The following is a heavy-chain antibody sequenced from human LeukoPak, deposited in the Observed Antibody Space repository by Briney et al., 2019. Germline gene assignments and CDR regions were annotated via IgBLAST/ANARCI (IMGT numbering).Heavy chain of an antibody. CDR3: ARALPHDYGDYGSFDI. J-gene: IGHJ3*02. D-gene: IGHD4-17*01. Sequence: GGSLRLSCAASGFTFSSYGMHWVRQAPGKGLEWVAAIWYDGSNKYYADSVKGRFTISRDNSKNTLFVEMNSLRAEDTAVYYCARALPHDYGDYGSFDIWGQGTMVTVSS. CDR1: GFTFSSYG. V-gene: IGHV3-33*01. CDR2: IWYDGSNK.